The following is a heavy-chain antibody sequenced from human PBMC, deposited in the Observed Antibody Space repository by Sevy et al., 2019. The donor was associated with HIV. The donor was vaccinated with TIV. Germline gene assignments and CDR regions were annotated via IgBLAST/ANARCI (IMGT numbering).Heavy chain of an antibody. CDR2: VSSSSSYI. CDR1: EFTFSSYS. J-gene: IGHJ4*02. Sequence: GGSLRLSCAASEFTFSSYSMNWVRQAPGKGLEWVSSVSSSSSYIYYADSVKDRFTISRDNAKNSLYLQMNSLRAEDTAVYYCARDPHSSSWPYYFDYWGQGTLVTVSS. D-gene: IGHD6-13*01. CDR3: ARDPHSSSWPYYFDY. V-gene: IGHV3-21*01.